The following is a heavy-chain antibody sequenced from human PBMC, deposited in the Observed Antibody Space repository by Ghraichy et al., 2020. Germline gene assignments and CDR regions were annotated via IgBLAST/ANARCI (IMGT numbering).Heavy chain of an antibody. Sequence: GSLRLSCTASGFTISSNWMSWVRQAPGKGLEWVANIKQDGSDKYYVDSVKGRFTISKDNAKNSLYLQMNSLRAEDTAVYYCARDDNGYMYWGQGTLVIVSS. D-gene: IGHD5-18*01. J-gene: IGHJ4*02. CDR2: IKQDGSDK. V-gene: IGHV3-7*03. CDR1: GFTISSNW. CDR3: ARDDNGYMY.